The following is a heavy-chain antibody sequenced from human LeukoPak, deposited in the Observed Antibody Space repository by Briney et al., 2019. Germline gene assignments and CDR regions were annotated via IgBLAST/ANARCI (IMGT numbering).Heavy chain of an antibody. V-gene: IGHV3-66*01. J-gene: IGHJ4*02. CDR3: AREMYYYDSSGLDY. CDR2: IYSGGST. Sequence: GGSLRLSCAASGFTVSSNYMSWVRQAPGKGLEWVSVIYSGGSTYYADSVKGRFTISRDNSKNTLYLQMNSLRAEDTAVYYCAREMYYYDSSGLDYWGQGTLVTVSS. D-gene: IGHD3-22*01. CDR1: GFTVSSNY.